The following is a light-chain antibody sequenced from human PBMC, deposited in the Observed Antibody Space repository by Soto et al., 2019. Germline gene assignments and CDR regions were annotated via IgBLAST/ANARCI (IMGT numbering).Light chain of an antibody. CDR3: SLYRGTNKEV. J-gene: IGLJ2*01. V-gene: IGLV2-14*03. CDR2: DVT. CDR1: SSDVGVSTY. Sequence: QSVLTQPASVSGSPGQSITISCTETSSDVGVSTYVSWYQQHPGKAPKIMIYDVTNRPSGVSDRFSGSKSGNTASLTISGLQAEDEADYYCSLYRGTNKEVFGGGTKLNVL.